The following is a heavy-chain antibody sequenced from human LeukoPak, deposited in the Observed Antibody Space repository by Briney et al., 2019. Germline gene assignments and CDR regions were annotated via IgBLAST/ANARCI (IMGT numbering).Heavy chain of an antibody. V-gene: IGHV1-8*01. CDR2: LNPNIGNT. CDR3: ARGYSSSWQWLVKYSPSDY. CDR1: GYTFTSYD. Sequence: ASVKVSCKASGYTFTSYDINWVRQATGQCLEWRGWLNPNIGNTGYVQKFPGRVTMTRNPYISKAYIELSSLTSEDTAVYYCARGYSSSWQWLVKYSPSDYWRQGTQVTVCS. D-gene: IGHD6-13*01. J-gene: IGHJ4*02.